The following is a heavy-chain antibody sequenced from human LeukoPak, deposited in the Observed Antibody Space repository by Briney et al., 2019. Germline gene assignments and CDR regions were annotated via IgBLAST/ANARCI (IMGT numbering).Heavy chain of an antibody. V-gene: IGHV4-34*01. D-gene: IGHD3-10*01. J-gene: IGHJ4*02. Sequence: SETLSLTCAVYGGSFSGYYWSWIRQPPGKGLEWIGEINHSGSTNYNPSLKSRVTISVDTSKNQFSLKLSSVTAADTAVYYCASGRFGETTKPYYFDYWGQGTPVTVSS. CDR3: ASGRFGETTKPYYFDY. CDR2: INHSGST. CDR1: GGSFSGYY.